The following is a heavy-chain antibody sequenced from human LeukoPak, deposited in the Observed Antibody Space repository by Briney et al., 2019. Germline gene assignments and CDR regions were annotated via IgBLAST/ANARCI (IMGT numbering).Heavy chain of an antibody. J-gene: IGHJ4*02. D-gene: IGHD2-15*01. CDR1: GYTFTSYD. CDR2: MNPNSGNT. Sequence: ASVKVSCKASGYTFTSYDINWVRQATGQGLEWMGWMNPNSGNTGYAQKFQGRVTMTRDTSTSTVYMELSSLRSEDTAVYYCARGRYCSGGSCYLIDYWGQGTLVTVSS. V-gene: IGHV1-8*01. CDR3: ARGRYCSGGSCYLIDY.